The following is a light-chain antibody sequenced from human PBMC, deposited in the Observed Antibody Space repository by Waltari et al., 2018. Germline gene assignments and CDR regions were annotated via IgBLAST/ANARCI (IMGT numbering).Light chain of an antibody. CDR1: SADVGAYDY. Sequence: QSAPPKPASVSRSPGQPNTISCTGTSADVGAYDYVSGYQQHPGKAPKLIIYAVSKRPSGVSNRFSGSKSGNTASLTISGLQAEDEADYYCSSYTSSSTHVVFGGGTKLTVL. CDR3: SSYTSSSTHVV. CDR2: AVS. J-gene: IGLJ2*01. V-gene: IGLV2-14*01.